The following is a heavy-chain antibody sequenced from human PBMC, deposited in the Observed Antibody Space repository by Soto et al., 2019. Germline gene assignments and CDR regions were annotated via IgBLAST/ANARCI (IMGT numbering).Heavy chain of an antibody. J-gene: IGHJ5*02. CDR3: AKGRVARDWFDP. D-gene: IGHD2-15*01. CDR2: MNPNSGNT. V-gene: IGHV1-8*01. CDR1: GYSFTSYG. Sequence: QVQLVQSGAEVKEPGASVKVSCKASGYSFTSYGISWVRQATGQGLEWMGWMNPNSGNTTYAQKFQGRVTMTRDIFISTAYMELSSLRSEDTAVYHCAKGRVARDWFDPWGQGTLVTVSS.